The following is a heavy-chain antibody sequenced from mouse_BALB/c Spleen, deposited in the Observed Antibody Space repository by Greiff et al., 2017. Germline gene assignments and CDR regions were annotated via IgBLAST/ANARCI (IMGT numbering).Heavy chain of an antibody. CDR3: ARAYGYDPFAY. CDR1: GFSLTSYG. Sequence: VKVVESGPGLVAPSQSLSITCTVSGFSLTSYGVHWVRQPPGKGLAWLGVIWAGGSTNYNSALMSRLSISKDNSKSQVFLKMNSLQTDDTAMYYCARAYGYDPFAYWGQGTLVTVSA. CDR2: IWAGGST. V-gene: IGHV2-9*02. D-gene: IGHD2-2*01. J-gene: IGHJ3*01.